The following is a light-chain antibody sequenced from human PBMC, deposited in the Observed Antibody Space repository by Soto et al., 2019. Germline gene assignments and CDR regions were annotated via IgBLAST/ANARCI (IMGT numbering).Light chain of an antibody. Sequence: QSALTQPASVSGSPGQSTTISCTGTSSDVGRYNYVSWYQQHPGKVPKLMIYEVSNRPSGVSNRFSGSKSGNTASLTISGLQAEDEADYYCSSYTSSITYVFGTGTKVTVL. J-gene: IGLJ1*01. CDR2: EVS. V-gene: IGLV2-14*01. CDR1: SSDVGRYNY. CDR3: SSYTSSITYV.